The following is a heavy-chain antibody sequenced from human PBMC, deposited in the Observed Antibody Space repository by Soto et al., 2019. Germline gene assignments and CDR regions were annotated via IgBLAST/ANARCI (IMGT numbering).Heavy chain of an antibody. J-gene: IGHJ4*02. CDR1: GFPFDNYA. V-gene: IGHV3-23*01. CDR2: ISGSGAFT. D-gene: IGHD5-12*01. CDR3: AKLPGYSYNSRLNIDY. Sequence: GGSLRLSCAASGFPFDNYAMTWVRQARGQGPEWVATISGSGAFTQYRDSVEGRFTISRDNSKNTLYLQMNSLKAEDTAIYFCAKLPGYSYNSRLNIDYWGQGTLVTVSS.